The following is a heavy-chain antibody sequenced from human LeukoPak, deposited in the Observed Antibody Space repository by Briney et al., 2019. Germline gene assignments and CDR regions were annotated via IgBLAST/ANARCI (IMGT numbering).Heavy chain of an antibody. CDR2: ISGSGGST. J-gene: IGHJ4*02. Sequence: SGGSLRLSCAAAGFTFSSYAMSWVRQAPGKGLEWVSAISGSGGSTYYADSVKGRFAISRDNSKNTLYLQMNSLRAEDTAVYYCAKSIVAVAGTDYWGQGTLATVSS. V-gene: IGHV3-23*01. D-gene: IGHD6-19*01. CDR3: AKSIVAVAGTDY. CDR1: GFTFSSYA.